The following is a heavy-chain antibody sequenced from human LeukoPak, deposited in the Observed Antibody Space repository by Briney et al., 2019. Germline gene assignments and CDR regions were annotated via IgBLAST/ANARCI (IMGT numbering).Heavy chain of an antibody. CDR1: GFTFSSYA. CDR3: AKVRRTGYSSSWNQFDY. J-gene: IGHJ4*02. V-gene: IGHV3-23*01. D-gene: IGHD6-13*01. Sequence: GGSLRLSCAASGFTFSSYAMSWVRQAPGKGLEWVSAISGSGGSTYYADSVKGRFTISRDNSKNTLYLQMNSLRAEDTAVYYCAKVRRTGYSSSWNQFDYWGQGTLVTVSS. CDR2: ISGSGGST.